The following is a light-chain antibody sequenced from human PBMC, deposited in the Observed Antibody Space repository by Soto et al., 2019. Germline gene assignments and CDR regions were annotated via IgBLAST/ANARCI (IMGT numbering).Light chain of an antibody. CDR3: QQYNNWPPYT. V-gene: IGKV3-15*01. CDR1: QSVSSN. J-gene: IGKJ2*01. CDR2: GAS. Sequence: EIVMTQSPATLSVSPGERATLSCRASQSVSSNLAWYQQKPGQAPRLLIYGASTGATGIPARFSGSGSGTEFTLTISSLQFEDFAVYYCQQYNNWPPYTFGQGTKLEIK.